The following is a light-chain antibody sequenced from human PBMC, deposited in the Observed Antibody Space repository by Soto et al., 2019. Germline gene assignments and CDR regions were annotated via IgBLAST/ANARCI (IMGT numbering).Light chain of an antibody. CDR1: RSISSSY. CDR2: GAS. J-gene: IGKJ2*01. CDR3: QQYGSSLIYT. V-gene: IGKV3-20*01. Sequence: DIVMTQSPDTLSLSPGERATLSCRASRSISSSYLAWYQQKPGQAPRLLIYGASSRATDIPDRFSGSGSGTDFTLTISRLEPEDFAVYYCQQYGSSLIYTFGQGTKLE.